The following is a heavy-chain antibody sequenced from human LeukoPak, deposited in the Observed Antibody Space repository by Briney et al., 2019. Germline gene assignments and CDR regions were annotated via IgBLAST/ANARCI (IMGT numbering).Heavy chain of an antibody. CDR1: GYTFTSYY. J-gene: IGHJ3*02. CDR3: ARSRGRIVVVTDDDAFDI. CDR2: INPSGGST. Sequence: ASVKVSCKASGYTFTSYYMHWVRQAPGQGLEWMGLINPSGGSTSYAQKFQGRVTMTRDTSTSTVYMELSSLRSEDTAVYYCARSRGRIVVVTDDDAFDIWGQGTMVTVSS. V-gene: IGHV1-46*01. D-gene: IGHD2-21*02.